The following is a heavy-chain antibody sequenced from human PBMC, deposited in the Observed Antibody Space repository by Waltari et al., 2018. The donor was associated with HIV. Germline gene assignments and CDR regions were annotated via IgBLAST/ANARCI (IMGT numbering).Heavy chain of an antibody. CDR1: GYTFSSYG. CDR2: ISAYNGNT. J-gene: IGHJ4*02. D-gene: IGHD6-6*01. Sequence: QVQVVQSGAEVKKPGASVKVSCKASGYTFSSYGISWVRQAPGQGLEWMGWISAYNGNTNYAQKLQGIVTITTDTSTSTAYMELRILRSDDPAVYYCARASGSSSAPRLVYWGQGTLVNVSS. V-gene: IGHV1-18*01. CDR3: ARASGSSSAPRLVY.